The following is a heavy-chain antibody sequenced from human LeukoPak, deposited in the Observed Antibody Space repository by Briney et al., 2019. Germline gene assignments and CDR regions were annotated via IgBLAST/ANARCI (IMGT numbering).Heavy chain of an antibody. CDR2: INHSGST. CDR3: ARDGAARPGYYMDV. D-gene: IGHD6-6*01. Sequence: SETLSLTCAVYGGSFSGYYWSWIRQPPGKGLEWIGEINHSGSTNYNPSLKSRVTISVDTSKNQFSLKLSSVTAADTAVYYCARDGAARPGYYMDVWGKGTTVTVSS. CDR1: GGSFSGYY. V-gene: IGHV4-34*01. J-gene: IGHJ6*03.